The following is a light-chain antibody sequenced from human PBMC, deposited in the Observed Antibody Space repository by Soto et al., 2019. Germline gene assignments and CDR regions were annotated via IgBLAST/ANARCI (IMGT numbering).Light chain of an antibody. CDR1: QSVRSNY. J-gene: IGKJ1*01. CDR2: AAS. CDR3: QQYSTSPWT. V-gene: IGKV3-20*01. Sequence: EIVLTQSPGTLTLSPGERATLSCRASQSVRSNYLAWYQQGPGQAPRLLIFAASSRATGIPDRFSGSGFGTDFTLTISRLEPEDFAVYYCQQYSTSPWTFGQGTKVDIK.